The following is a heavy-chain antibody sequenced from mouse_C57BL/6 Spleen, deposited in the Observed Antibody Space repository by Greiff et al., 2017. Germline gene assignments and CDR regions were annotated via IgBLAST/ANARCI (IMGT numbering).Heavy chain of an antibody. V-gene: IGHV5-17*01. J-gene: IGHJ2*01. D-gene: IGHD2-2*01. Sequence: EVMLVESGGGLVKPGGPLKLSCAASGFTFSDYGMHWVRQAPEKGLEWVAYISSGSSTIYYADTVKGRFTISRDNAKNTLFLQMTSLRSEDTAMYYCARTGIYYGYGGDYWGQGTTLTVSS. CDR1: GFTFSDYG. CDR2: ISSGSSTI. CDR3: ARTGIYYGYGGDY.